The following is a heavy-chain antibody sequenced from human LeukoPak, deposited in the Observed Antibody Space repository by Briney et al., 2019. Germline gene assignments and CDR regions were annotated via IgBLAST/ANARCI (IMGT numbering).Heavy chain of an antibody. CDR3: ARESAQQLVNYYMDV. CDR2: ISSSGSTI. D-gene: IGHD6-13*01. V-gene: IGHV3-11*04. Sequence: PGGSLRLSCAASGFTFSDYYMSWIRQAPGKGLEWVSYISSSGSTIYYADSVKGRFTISRDNAKNSLYLQMNSLRAEDMAVYYCARESAQQLVNYYMDVWGKGTTVTVSS. CDR1: GFTFSDYY. J-gene: IGHJ6*03.